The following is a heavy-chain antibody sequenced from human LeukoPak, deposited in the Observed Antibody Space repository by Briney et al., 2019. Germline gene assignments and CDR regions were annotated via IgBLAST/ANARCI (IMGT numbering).Heavy chain of an antibody. D-gene: IGHD3-10*01. V-gene: IGHV3-30*03. CDR1: GFTFSSYG. J-gene: IGHJ4*02. CDR3: ARVGDPNSSLYYFDY. Sequence: GRSLRLSCAASGFTFSSYGMHWVRQAPGMGLEWVAVISHDGSNTYYADSVKGRFTISRDSSKNTVFLQMNCLRPEDTAVYYCARVGDPNSSLYYFDYWGQGTLVTVSS. CDR2: ISHDGSNT.